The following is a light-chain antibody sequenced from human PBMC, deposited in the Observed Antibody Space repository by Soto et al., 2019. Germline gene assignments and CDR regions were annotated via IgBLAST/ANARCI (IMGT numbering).Light chain of an antibody. J-gene: IGLJ1*01. CDR1: SSDVGGYNY. Sequence: QSALTQPASVSGSPGQSITISCTGSSSDVGGYNYVSWYQHHPGKAPKLMIYDVDNRPSGVSNRFSGSKSGNTASLTISGLQAEAVVDYYCSSYTSSSTPYVFVTVSKDTV. CDR3: SSYTSSSTPYV. CDR2: DVD. V-gene: IGLV2-14*03.